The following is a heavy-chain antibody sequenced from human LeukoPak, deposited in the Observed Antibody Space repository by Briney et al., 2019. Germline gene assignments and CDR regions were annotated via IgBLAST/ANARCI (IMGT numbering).Heavy chain of an antibody. Sequence: GGSLRLSCAASGFTFSSYAMSWVRQAPGKGLEWVSAISGSGSSTYYADSVKGRFTVSRDNSKNTLYLQMNSLRAEDTAVYFCAKQIRGYYPFDHWGQGTLVTVSS. V-gene: IGHV3-23*01. CDR2: ISGSGSST. CDR3: AKQIRGYYPFDH. CDR1: GFTFSSYA. D-gene: IGHD3-3*01. J-gene: IGHJ4*02.